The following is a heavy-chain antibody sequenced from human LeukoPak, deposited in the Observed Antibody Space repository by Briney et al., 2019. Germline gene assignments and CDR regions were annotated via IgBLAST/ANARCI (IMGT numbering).Heavy chain of an antibody. D-gene: IGHD3-10*01. CDR3: ARVFRITKTTGMDV. V-gene: IGHV3-30*19. CDR2: ISYDGSNE. CDR1: GFTFSSYG. Sequence: TGRSLRLSCAASGFTFSSYGMHWVRQAPGKGLEWVALISYDGSNENYADSVKGRFTISRDNSKNTLYLQMNSLRAEDTAVYYCARVFRITKTTGMDVWGQGTTVTVSS. J-gene: IGHJ6*02.